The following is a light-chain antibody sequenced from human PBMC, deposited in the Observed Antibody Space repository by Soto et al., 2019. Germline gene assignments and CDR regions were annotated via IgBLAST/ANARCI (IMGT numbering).Light chain of an antibody. J-gene: IGKJ4*01. CDR3: QQYGSSPLT. CDR2: GAS. CDR1: PRFRSSH. V-gene: IGKV3-20*01. Sequence: EIGLTQSSGTLALFSGERATPSLRGRPRFRSSHLAWYPQKTGQAPRLLIYGASSRATGIPDRFSGSGSGTDFTLTISRLEPEDFAVYYCQQYGSSPLTFGGGTKVEIK.